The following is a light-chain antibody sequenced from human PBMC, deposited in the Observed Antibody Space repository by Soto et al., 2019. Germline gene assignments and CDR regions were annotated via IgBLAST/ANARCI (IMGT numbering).Light chain of an antibody. V-gene: IGLV1-51*02. CDR3: AAWDSSLSAGV. Sequence: QSVLTQPPSVSAAPGQTVTISCSGSNSNIGNSFVSWYQQLPGTAPKLLIHENNKRPSGIPDRFSGSKSGTSATLGIAGLQTGDEADYYCAAWDSSLSAGVFGGGTKVTVL. CDR2: ENN. J-gene: IGLJ3*02. CDR1: NSNIGNSF.